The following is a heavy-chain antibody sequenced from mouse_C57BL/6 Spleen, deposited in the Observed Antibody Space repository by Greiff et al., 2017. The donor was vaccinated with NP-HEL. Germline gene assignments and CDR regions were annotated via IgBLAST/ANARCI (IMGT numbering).Heavy chain of an antibody. V-gene: IGHV1-81*01. CDR1: GYTFTSYG. Sequence: QVQLQQSGAELARPGASVKLSCKASGYTFTSYGISWVKQRTGQGLEWIGEIYPRSGNTYYNEKFKGKATLTADKSSSTAYMELRSLTSEDSAVYFCARPPLYYYGSSYWYFDVWGTGTTVTVSS. CDR3: ARPPLYYYGSSYWYFDV. CDR2: IYPRSGNT. J-gene: IGHJ1*03. D-gene: IGHD1-1*01.